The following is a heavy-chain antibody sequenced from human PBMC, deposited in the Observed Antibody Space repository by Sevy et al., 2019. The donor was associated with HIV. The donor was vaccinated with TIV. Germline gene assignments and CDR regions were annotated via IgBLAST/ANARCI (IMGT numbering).Heavy chain of an antibody. CDR1: GFTFSSYW. CDR2: IKQDGSEK. D-gene: IGHD4-4*01. Sequence: GGSLRLSCAASGFTFSSYWMSWVRQAPGKGLEWVANIKQDGSEKYYLDSVKSRFTISRDNAKNSLYLQMNSLRAEDTAVYYCARGLHSYYYYYMDVWGKGTTVTVSS. CDR3: ARGLHSYYYYYMDV. V-gene: IGHV3-7*03. J-gene: IGHJ6*03.